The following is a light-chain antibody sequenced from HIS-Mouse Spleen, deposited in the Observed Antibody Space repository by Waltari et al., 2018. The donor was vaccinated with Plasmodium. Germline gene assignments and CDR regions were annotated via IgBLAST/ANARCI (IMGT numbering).Light chain of an antibody. CDR1: QSVSSSY. CDR3: QQYGSSPYT. J-gene: IGKJ2*01. Sequence: EIVLMQSPGTLSLSPGERATLSCRASQSVSSSYLAWYQQKPGQAPRLLLYGASSRATGIPDRFSGSGSGTDFTLTISRLEPEDFAVYYRQQYGSSPYTFGQGTKLEIK. V-gene: IGKV3-20*01. CDR2: GAS.